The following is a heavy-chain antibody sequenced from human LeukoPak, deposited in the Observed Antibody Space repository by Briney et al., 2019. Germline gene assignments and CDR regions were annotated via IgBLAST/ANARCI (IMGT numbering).Heavy chain of an antibody. D-gene: IGHD5/OR15-5a*01. V-gene: IGHV3-23*01. CDR1: GFTFSTYA. Sequence: GGSLRLSCAASGFTFSTYAVSCVRKAPGKGLEWVSGFGGSGGNTYSADSVEGRFPISRDNSKNTVYLQMNSLRAEDTAVYYCAKLRGSVYDVWYLDYWGQGTLVIGSS. J-gene: IGHJ4*02. CDR2: FGGSGGNT. CDR3: AKLRGSVYDVWYLDY.